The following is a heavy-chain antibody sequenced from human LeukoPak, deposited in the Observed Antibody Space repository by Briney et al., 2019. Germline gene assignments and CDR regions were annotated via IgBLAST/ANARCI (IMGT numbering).Heavy chain of an antibody. Sequence: PGGSLRLSCAASGFTFSSCSMNWVRQAPGKGLEWVSSISSSSSYIYYADSVKGRFTISRDNAKNALYLQMNSLRAEDTAVYYCARETDYDFWSGYYPDAFDIWGQGTMVTVSS. CDR2: ISSSSSYI. V-gene: IGHV3-21*01. J-gene: IGHJ3*02. CDR1: GFTFSSCS. CDR3: ARETDYDFWSGYYPDAFDI. D-gene: IGHD3-3*01.